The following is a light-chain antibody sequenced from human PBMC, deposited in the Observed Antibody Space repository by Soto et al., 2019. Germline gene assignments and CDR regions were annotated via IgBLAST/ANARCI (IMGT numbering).Light chain of an antibody. CDR2: LNSDGSH. CDR1: SGHSSYA. J-gene: IGLJ2*01. Sequence: QPVLTQSPSASASLGASVKLTCTLSSGHSSYAIAWHQQQPEKGPRYLMKLNSDGSHNKGDGIPDRFSGSSSGAERYLIISSLQSEDEADYYCQTWGAGIRGVVFGGGTKVTVL. V-gene: IGLV4-69*01. CDR3: QTWGAGIRGVV.